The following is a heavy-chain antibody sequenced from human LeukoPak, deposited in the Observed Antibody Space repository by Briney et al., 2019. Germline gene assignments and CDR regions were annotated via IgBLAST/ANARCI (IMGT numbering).Heavy chain of an antibody. CDR3: AKEPREYCSSTSCPNWFDS. J-gene: IGHJ5*01. CDR2: ISASGGAT. Sequence: GGSLRLSCAASGFTFNNYAMSWVRQAPGKGLEWVSAISASGGATYYADSVKGRFTISRDNSENTLFLQMNSLRAEDTAVYYCAKEPREYCSSTSCPNWFDSWGQGTLVTVSS. CDR1: GFTFNNYA. V-gene: IGHV3-23*01. D-gene: IGHD2-2*01.